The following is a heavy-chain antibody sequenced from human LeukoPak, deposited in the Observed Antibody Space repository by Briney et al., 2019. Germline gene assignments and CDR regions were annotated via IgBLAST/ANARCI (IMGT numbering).Heavy chain of an antibody. V-gene: IGHV4-39*07. CDR3: ARGIAVAGRLYWFDP. J-gene: IGHJ5*02. Sequence: SETLSLTCTVSGGSISSSSYYWGWIRQPPGKGLEWIGSIYYSGSSYYNPSLKSRVSVSGDTSKNQVSLKVSSVTAADTAVYYCARGIAVAGRLYWFDPWGQGTLVTVSS. D-gene: IGHD6-19*01. CDR1: GGSISSSSYY. CDR2: IYYSGSS.